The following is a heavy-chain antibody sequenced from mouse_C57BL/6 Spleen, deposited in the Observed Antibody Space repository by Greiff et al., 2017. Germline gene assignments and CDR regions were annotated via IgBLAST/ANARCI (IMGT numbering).Heavy chain of an antibody. Sequence: EVQRVESGGGLVKPGGSLKLSCAASGFTFSDYGMHWVRQAPEKGLEWVAYISSGSSTIYYADTVKGRFTISRDNAKNTLFLHMTSLRSEDTAMCYCARPCYDYAAAYWGQGTLVTVSA. D-gene: IGHD2-4*01. V-gene: IGHV5-17*01. J-gene: IGHJ3*01. CDR2: ISSGSSTI. CDR1: GFTFSDYG. CDR3: ARPCYDYAAAY.